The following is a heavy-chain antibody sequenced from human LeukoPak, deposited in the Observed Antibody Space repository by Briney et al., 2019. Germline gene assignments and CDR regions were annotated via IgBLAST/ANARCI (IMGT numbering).Heavy chain of an antibody. CDR3: ARYCISASCSSSRYFDY. Sequence: GGSLRLSCATSGFTFNIYALSWVRQAPGKGLEWVSIISASGGTTYYADSVKGQFTISRDNSRNTLYLQMNSLRAEDAAVYYCARYCISASCSSSRYFDYWGQGTLVTVSS. CDR2: ISASGGTT. CDR1: GFTFNIYA. V-gene: IGHV3-23*01. D-gene: IGHD2-2*01. J-gene: IGHJ4*02.